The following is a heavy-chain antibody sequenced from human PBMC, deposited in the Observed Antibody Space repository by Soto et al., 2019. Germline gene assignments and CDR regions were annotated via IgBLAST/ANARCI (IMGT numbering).Heavy chain of an antibody. Sequence: ASVKVSYKASGYTFTSYGISWVRQAPGQGLEWMGWISAYNGNTNYAQKLQGRVTMTTDTSTSTAYMELRSLRSDDTAVYYCARGPGRFPFVFLAWFAWDPNWLDPWGQGTLVTVSS. V-gene: IGHV1-18*01. CDR1: GYTFTSYG. CDR3: ARGPGRFPFVFLAWFAWDPNWLDP. CDR2: ISAYNGNT. J-gene: IGHJ5*02. D-gene: IGHD3-3*01.